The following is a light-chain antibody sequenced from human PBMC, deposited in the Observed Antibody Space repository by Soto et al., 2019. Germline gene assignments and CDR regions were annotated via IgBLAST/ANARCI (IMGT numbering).Light chain of an antibody. CDR3: QQYGSSPGT. Sequence: EIVLTQSPGTLSLSPGERATLSSRASKSVSSSYLAWYQQKPGQAPRLLIYGASSRATGIPDRFSGSGSGTDFTLTISRLEPEDFAVYYCQQYGSSPGTFGQGTKLEI. CDR2: GAS. J-gene: IGKJ2*02. V-gene: IGKV3-20*01. CDR1: KSVSSSY.